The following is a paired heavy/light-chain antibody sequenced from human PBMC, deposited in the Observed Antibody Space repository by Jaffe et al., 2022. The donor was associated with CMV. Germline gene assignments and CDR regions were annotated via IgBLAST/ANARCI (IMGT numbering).Light chain of an antibody. CDR2: AAS. V-gene: IGKV1-12*01. J-gene: IGKJ1*01. Sequence: DIQMTQSPSSVSASVGDRVTITCRASQGISSWLAWYQQKPGKAPKLLIYAASSLQSGVPSRFSGSGSGTDFTLTISSLQPEDFATYYCQQANSFPPAFGQGTKVEIK. CDR3: QQANSFPPA. CDR1: QGISSW.
Heavy chain of an antibody. CDR3: ARGGVRGHIVVVTGNWFDP. V-gene: IGHV4-34*01. CDR1: GGSFSGYY. J-gene: IGHJ5*02. D-gene: IGHD2-21*02. CDR2: INHSGST. Sequence: QVQLQQWGAGLLKPSETLSLTCAVYGGSFSGYYWSWIRQPPGKGLEWIGEINHSGSTNYNPSLKSRVTISVDTSKNQFSLKLSSVTAADTAVYYCARGGVRGHIVVVTGNWFDPWGQGTLVTVSS.